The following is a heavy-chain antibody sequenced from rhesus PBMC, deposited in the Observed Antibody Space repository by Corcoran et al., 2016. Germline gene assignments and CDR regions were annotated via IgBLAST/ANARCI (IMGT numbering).Heavy chain of an antibody. CDR2: IYGSGSST. V-gene: IGHV4-169*02. J-gene: IGHJ4*01. CDR1: GGSISSSY. D-gene: IGHD6S26*01. CDR3: ASAGAAAGPDYSDY. Sequence: LQLQESGQGLVKPAETLSVTCAVPGGSISSSYWRWLRQAPGKGLEWNGYIYGSGSSTNYNPALNSRVTLSVDTAKNQLSLKLSAVTAADTAVYCCASAGAAAGPDYSDYWGQGVVVTVSS.